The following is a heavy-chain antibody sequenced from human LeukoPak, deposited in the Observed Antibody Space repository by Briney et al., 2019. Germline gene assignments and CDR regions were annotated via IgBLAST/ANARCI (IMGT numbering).Heavy chain of an antibody. CDR1: GFTFSSYA. CDR3: AKDRGSIQLPFDY. Sequence: GGSLRLSCAASGFTFSSYAMSWVRQAPGKGLEWVSAISGSGGSTYYADSVRGRFTISRDNSKNTLYLQMNSLRAEDTAVYYCAKDRGSIQLPFDYWGQGTLVTVSS. V-gene: IGHV3-23*01. D-gene: IGHD5-18*01. CDR2: ISGSGGST. J-gene: IGHJ4*02.